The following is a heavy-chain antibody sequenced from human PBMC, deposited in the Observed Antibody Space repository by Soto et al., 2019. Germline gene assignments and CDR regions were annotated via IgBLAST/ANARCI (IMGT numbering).Heavy chain of an antibody. J-gene: IGHJ5*02. CDR2: ISSSGSTI. D-gene: IGHD2-2*01. V-gene: IGHV3-11*01. Sequence: GGSLRLCCAASGFTFSDYYMSWIRQAPGKGLEWVSYISSSGSTIYYADSVKGRFTISRDNAKNSLYLQMNSLRAEDTAVYYCARVLYCSSTSCYGDFSWFDPWGQGTLVTVSS. CDR1: GFTFSDYY. CDR3: ARVLYCSSTSCYGDFSWFDP.